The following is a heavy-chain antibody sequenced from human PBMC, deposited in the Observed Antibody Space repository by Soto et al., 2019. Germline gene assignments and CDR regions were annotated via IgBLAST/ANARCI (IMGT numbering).Heavy chain of an antibody. J-gene: IGHJ5*02. CDR3: ARCKERSSSCFDP. V-gene: IGHV4-31*03. CDR1: GGSISSGGYY. D-gene: IGHD6-13*01. Sequence: TLSLTCTVSGGSISSGGYYWSWIRQHPGKGLEWIGYIYYSGSTYYNPSLKSRVTISVDTSKNQFSLKLSSVTAADTAVYYCARCKERSSSCFDPWGQGTLVTVSS. CDR2: IYYSGST.